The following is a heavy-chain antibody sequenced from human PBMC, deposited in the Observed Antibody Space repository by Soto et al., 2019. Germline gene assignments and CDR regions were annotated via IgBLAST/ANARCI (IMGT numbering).Heavy chain of an antibody. D-gene: IGHD6-13*01. Sequence: QVQLVQSGAEVKKPGSSVKVSCKASGGTFSSYAICWVRQAPGQGLEWMGGIIPIFGTANYAQKFQGRVTITADESTSTAYMELSSLRSEDTAVYYCARGDGAAAGTDLDAFDIWGQGTMVTVSS. V-gene: IGHV1-69*01. CDR3: ARGDGAAAGTDLDAFDI. CDR2: IIPIFGTA. J-gene: IGHJ3*02. CDR1: GGTFSSYA.